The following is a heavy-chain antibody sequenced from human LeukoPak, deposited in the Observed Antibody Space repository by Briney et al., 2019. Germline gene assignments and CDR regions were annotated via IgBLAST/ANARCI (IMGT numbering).Heavy chain of an antibody. CDR3: ARLYYDYVWGSYRPRFDP. J-gene: IGHJ5*02. Sequence: ASVKVSCKASGYTFTGYYMHWVRQAPGQGLEWMGRINPNSGGTNYAQKFQGRVTMTRDTSISTAYMELSRLRSDDTAVYYCARLYYDYVWGSYRPRFDPWGQGTLVTVSS. CDR1: GYTFTGYY. CDR2: INPNSGGT. D-gene: IGHD3-16*02. V-gene: IGHV1-2*06.